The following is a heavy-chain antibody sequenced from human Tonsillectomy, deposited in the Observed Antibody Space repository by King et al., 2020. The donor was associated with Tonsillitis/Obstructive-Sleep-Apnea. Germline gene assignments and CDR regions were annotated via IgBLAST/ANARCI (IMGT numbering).Heavy chain of an antibody. V-gene: IGHV4-34*01. Sequence: VQLQQWGAGLLKPSETLSLTCAVYGGSFSGYYWSWIRQPPGKGLEWIGEINHSGSTNYNPSLKSRVTISVDTSKNQFSLKLSSVTAADTAVYYCAGGVPAAIHDYYYYYLDVWGKGTTVTASS. CDR1: GGSFSGYY. D-gene: IGHD2-2*02. J-gene: IGHJ6*03. CDR3: AGGVPAAIHDYYYYYLDV. CDR2: INHSGST.